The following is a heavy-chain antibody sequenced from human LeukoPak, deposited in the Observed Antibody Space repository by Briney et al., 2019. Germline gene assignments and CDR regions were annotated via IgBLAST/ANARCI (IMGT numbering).Heavy chain of an antibody. V-gene: IGHV1-8*03. CDR1: GYTFTSYD. Sequence: GASVKVSCKASGYTFTSYDINWVRQATGQGLEWMGWMNPNSGNTGYAQKFQGRVTITRNTSISTACMELSSLRSEDTAVYYCARGPDARSSWYWGVYYYYYMDVWGKGTTVTVSS. J-gene: IGHJ6*03. D-gene: IGHD6-13*01. CDR2: MNPNSGNT. CDR3: ARGPDARSSWYWGVYYYYYMDV.